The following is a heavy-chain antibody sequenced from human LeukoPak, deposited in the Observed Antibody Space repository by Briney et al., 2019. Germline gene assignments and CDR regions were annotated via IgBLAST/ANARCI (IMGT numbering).Heavy chain of an antibody. V-gene: IGHV4-39*07. CDR3: AVAVAFRI. CDR1: GGSISSGDYY. J-gene: IGHJ3*02. CDR2: INHSGST. D-gene: IGHD6-19*01. Sequence: SETLSLTCTVSGGSISSGDYYWRWLRQPPGKGLEWIGEINHSGSTNYNPSLKSRVTISVDTSKNQFSLKLSSVTAADTAVYYCAVAVAFRIWGQGTMVTVSS.